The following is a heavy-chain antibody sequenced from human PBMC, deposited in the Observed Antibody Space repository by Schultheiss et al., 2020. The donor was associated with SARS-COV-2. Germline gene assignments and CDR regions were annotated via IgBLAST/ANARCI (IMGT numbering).Heavy chain of an antibody. CDR2: INHSGST. D-gene: IGHD2-2*01. CDR3: ARRPAAWYCSSTSCGEDY. V-gene: IGHV4-4*02. CDR1: GGSISSRNW. J-gene: IGHJ4*02. Sequence: SQTLSLTCTVSGGSISSRNWWSWIRQPPGKGLEWIGEINHSGSTNYSPSLQSRVTISVDTSKNQFSLKLSSVTAADTAVYYCARRPAAWYCSSTSCGEDYWGQGTLVTVSS.